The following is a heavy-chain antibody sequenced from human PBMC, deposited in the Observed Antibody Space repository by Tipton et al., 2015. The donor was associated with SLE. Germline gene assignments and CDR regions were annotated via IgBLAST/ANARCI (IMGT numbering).Heavy chain of an antibody. CDR1: GGSISSYY. Sequence: TLSLTCTVSGGSISSYYWSWIRQPPGKGLEWIGYNYYSGSTNYNPSLKSRVTISRDNAKNSLYLQMNSLRAEDTALYYCAKVSGDWDYFDYWGQGTLVTVSS. J-gene: IGHJ4*02. D-gene: IGHD2-21*02. V-gene: IGHV4-59*01. CDR2: NYYSGST. CDR3: AKVSGDWDYFDY.